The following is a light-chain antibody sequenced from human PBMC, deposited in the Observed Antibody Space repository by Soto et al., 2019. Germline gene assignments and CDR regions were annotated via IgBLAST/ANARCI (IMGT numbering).Light chain of an antibody. J-gene: IGLJ3*02. V-gene: IGLV2-8*01. CDR3: SSYAGSNNWV. CDR1: SSDVGGYHY. CDR2: EVS. Sequence: QSALTQPPSASGSPGQSVTISCTGTSSDVGGYHYVSWYQQHPGKAPKLMIYEVSKRPSGVTDRFSGSKSGNTASLTVSGLQAEDEADYYCSSYAGSNNWVFGGGTKVTVL.